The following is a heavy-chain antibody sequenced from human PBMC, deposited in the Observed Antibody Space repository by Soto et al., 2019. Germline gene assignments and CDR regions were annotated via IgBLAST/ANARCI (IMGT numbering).Heavy chain of an antibody. CDR1: GGSISSGGYS. CDR3: ASEPMARRQGGLDP. CDR2: IYHSGST. Sequence: PSETLSLTCAVSGGSISSGGYSWSWIRQPPGKGLEWIGHIYHSGSTYYNPSLKSRVTISVDRSKNQFSLKLSSVTAADTAVYYCASEPMARRQGGLDPWGQGTLVTVSS. J-gene: IGHJ5*02. D-gene: IGHD3-10*01. V-gene: IGHV4-30-2*01.